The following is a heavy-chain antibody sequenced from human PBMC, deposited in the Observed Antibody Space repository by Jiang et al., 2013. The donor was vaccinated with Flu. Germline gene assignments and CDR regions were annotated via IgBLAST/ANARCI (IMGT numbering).Heavy chain of an antibody. CDR1: SGSISSSSYY. J-gene: IGHJ4*02. CDR2: LLCGVS. V-gene: IGHV4-39*07. D-gene: IGHD1-1*01. CDR3: ASSYSSNWTEY. Sequence: GLVKPSETLSLTCTVSSGSISSSSYYWGWIRQPPREGAGVDWVCLLCGVSYYNPSLKSRVTISVDTSKNQFSLKLSSLTAADTAVYYCASSYSSNWTEYWGQGTLVIVSS.